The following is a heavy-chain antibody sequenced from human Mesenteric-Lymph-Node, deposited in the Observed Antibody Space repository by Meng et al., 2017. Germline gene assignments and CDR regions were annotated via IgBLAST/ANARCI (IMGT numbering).Heavy chain of an antibody. CDR2: INSDGSST. J-gene: IGHJ4*02. CDR1: GFTFSSYW. V-gene: IGHV3-74*01. Sequence: GESLKISCAASGFTFSSYWMHWVRQAPGKGLVWVSRINSDGSSTSYADSVKGRFTISRDNAKNTLYLQMNSLRAEDTAVYYCARDLAPGYSSGWYVSQGGYWGQGTLVTVSS. D-gene: IGHD6-19*01. CDR3: ARDLAPGYSSGWYVSQGGY.